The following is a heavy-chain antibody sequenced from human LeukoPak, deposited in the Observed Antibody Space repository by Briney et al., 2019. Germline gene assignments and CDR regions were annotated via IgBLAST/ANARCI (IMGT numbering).Heavy chain of an antibody. J-gene: IGHJ4*02. Sequence: GESLKITCKGPGHSFINYWIAWVRQMPGKGLEWIGIIYPGDSHTRYSPSFQGQVTISADMSIDTAYLQWSSLRASDTAMYYCARIAATWYGGSWGQGTLVFVSS. V-gene: IGHV5-51*01. CDR1: GHSFINYW. CDR3: ARIAATWYGGS. CDR2: IYPGDSHT. D-gene: IGHD2-15*01.